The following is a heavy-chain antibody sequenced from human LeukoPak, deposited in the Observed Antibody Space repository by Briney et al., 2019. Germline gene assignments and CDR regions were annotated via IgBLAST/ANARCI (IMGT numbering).Heavy chain of an antibody. CDR2: IIPIFGTA. D-gene: IGHD2-2*01. CDR1: GGTFSSYA. J-gene: IGHJ6*02. V-gene: IGHV1-69*13. CDR3: ARDRVLGRGSTSCLDV. Sequence: ASVKVSCKASGGTFSSYAISWVRQAPGQGLEWMGGIIPIFGTANYAQKFQGRVTITADESTSTAYMELSSLRSEDTAVYYCARDRVLGRGSTSCLDVWGQGTTVTVSS.